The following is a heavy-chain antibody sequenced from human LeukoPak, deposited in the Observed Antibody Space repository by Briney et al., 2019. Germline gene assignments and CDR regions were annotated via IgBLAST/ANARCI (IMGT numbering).Heavy chain of an antibody. CDR1: GFSVSNNH. CDR2: ISGGGVNT. Sequence: GGSLRLSCAASGFSVSNNHMTWVRQAPGKGLEWVSAISGGGVNTYYADSVKGRFTISRDNSKNTLYLQMNSLRAEDTALYYCAKGPLIEVAGTTWDYWGQGTLVTVSS. V-gene: IGHV3-23*01. D-gene: IGHD6-19*01. J-gene: IGHJ4*02. CDR3: AKGPLIEVAGTTWDY.